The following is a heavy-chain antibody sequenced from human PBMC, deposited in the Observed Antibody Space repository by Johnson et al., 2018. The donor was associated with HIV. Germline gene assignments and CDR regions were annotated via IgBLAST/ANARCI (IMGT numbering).Heavy chain of an antibody. J-gene: IGHJ3*01. Sequence: QVQLVESGGGVVQPGESLRLSCTASEFTLSSYTVDWVRQAPGKGLEWVAVMSYDGSNKYYADSVKGRFTISRDNSKNTLYLQMNSLRVEDTAVYFCAKARGYDPYDAFDFWGQGTMVTVSS. CDR1: EFTLSSYT. V-gene: IGHV3-30-3*01. D-gene: IGHD5-12*01. CDR3: AKARGYDPYDAFDF. CDR2: MSYDGSNK.